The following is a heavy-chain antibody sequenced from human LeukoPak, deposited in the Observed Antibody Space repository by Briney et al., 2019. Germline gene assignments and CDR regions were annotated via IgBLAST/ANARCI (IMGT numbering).Heavy chain of an antibody. V-gene: IGHV1-69*13. CDR2: IIPIFGTA. D-gene: IGHD2-2*01. J-gene: IGHJ6*02. CDR3: KYPYCSSTSCYGAMSGMDA. CDR1: GGTFSSYA. Sequence: ASVKVSCKASGGTFSSYAISWVRQAPGQGLEWMGGIIPIFGTANYAQKFQGRVTITADESTSTAYMELSSLRSEDTAVYYCKYPYCSSTSCYGAMSGMDAWGQGTTVTVSS.